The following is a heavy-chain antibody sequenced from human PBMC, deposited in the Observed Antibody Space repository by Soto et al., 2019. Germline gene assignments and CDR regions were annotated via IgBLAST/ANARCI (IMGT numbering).Heavy chain of an antibody. J-gene: IGHJ4*02. CDR2: ISAYNGNT. Sequence: QVQLVQYGAEVKKPGASVKVSCKASGYSCTSYGISWVRQAHGQGLEWMGWISAYNGNTNYGQKLQGRVTMTTDTSTSTDYMVLRSLRSDDTAVYYCARAGSRRDSDFDYWGQGTLVTVSS. CDR1: GYSCTSYG. D-gene: IGHD5-18*01. V-gene: IGHV1-18*01. CDR3: ARAGSRRDSDFDY.